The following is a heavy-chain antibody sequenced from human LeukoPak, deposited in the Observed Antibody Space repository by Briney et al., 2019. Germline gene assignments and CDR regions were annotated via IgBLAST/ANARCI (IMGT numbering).Heavy chain of an antibody. CDR2: IKSKTNGGTT. J-gene: IGHJ4*02. CDR1: GFTFNHAW. CDR3: TWVGARCYFDY. D-gene: IGHD1-26*01. V-gene: IGHV3-15*01. Sequence: GGSLRLSCAASGFTFNHAWMSWVRQAPGKGLEWVGRIKSKTNGGTTDYAAPVKGRFTISRDDSKNTLYLQMNSLKTEDTAVYYCTWVGARCYFDYWGQGTLVTVSS.